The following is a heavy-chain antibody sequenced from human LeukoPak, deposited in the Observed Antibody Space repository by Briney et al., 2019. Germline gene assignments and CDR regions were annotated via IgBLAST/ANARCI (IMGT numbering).Heavy chain of an antibody. D-gene: IGHD3-22*01. CDR1: GFTFSSYW. CDR2: INSDGSST. Sequence: GGSLRLSCAASGFTFSSYWMHWVRQAPGKGLVWVSRINSDGSSTSYADSVKGRFTISRDNAKNTLYLQMNSLRAEDTAVYYCARGEDSSGYYYVYYYGMDVWGQGTTVTVSS. CDR3: ARGEDSSGYYYVYYYGMDV. J-gene: IGHJ6*02. V-gene: IGHV3-74*01.